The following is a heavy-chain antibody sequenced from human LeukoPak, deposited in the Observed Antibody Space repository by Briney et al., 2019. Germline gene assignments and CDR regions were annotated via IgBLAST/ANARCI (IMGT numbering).Heavy chain of an antibody. CDR1: GSTLSTYA. D-gene: IGHD3-10*01. J-gene: IGHJ5*02. V-gene: IGHV3-23*01. Sequence: GGSLRLSCAASGSTLSTYAMSWVRRAPGKGLEWVSSISASGGSTYYADSVKGRFTISRDNSKNTLYLQMNSLRAEDTAVYYCAKPPQALWVLLWFRELYFDPWGQGTLVTVSS. CDR3: AKPPQALWVLLWFRELYFDP. CDR2: ISASGGST.